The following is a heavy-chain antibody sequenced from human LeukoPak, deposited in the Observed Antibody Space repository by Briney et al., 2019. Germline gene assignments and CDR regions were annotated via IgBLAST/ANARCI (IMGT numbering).Heavy chain of an antibody. V-gene: IGHV3-33*08. J-gene: IGHJ4*02. Sequence: GGSLRLSCTASGFTFSSYGMHWVRQAPGKGLEWVAVIWYDGSNKYYADSVKGRFTISGDNSKNTLYLQMNSLRAEDTAVYCCARDKIAAADYWGQGTLVTVSS. CDR3: ARDKIAAADY. D-gene: IGHD6-13*01. CDR1: GFTFSSYG. CDR2: IWYDGSNK.